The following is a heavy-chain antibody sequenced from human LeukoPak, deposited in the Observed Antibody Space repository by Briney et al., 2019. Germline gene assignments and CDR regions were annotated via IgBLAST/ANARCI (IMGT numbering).Heavy chain of an antibody. D-gene: IGHD3-10*01. CDR2: IYTSGST. Sequence: KPSETLSLTCTVSGGSISSYYWSCLRQPPGKGLEWIGYIYTSGSTNYNPSLKSRVTISVDTTKNQFSLKLSSVTAADTAVYYCARHRRITMVRGVINWFDPWGQGTLVTVSS. CDR3: ARHRRITMVRGVINWFDP. J-gene: IGHJ5*02. V-gene: IGHV4-4*09. CDR1: GGSISSYY.